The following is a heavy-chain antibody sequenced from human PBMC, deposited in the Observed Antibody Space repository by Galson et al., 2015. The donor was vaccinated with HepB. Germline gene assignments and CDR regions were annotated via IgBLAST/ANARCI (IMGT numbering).Heavy chain of an antibody. D-gene: IGHD3/OR15-3a*01. Sequence: SETLSLTCAVYGGSFSGYYWSWIRQPPGKGLEWIGEINHSGSTNYNPSLKSRVTISVDTSKNQFSLKLSSVTAADTAVYYCARASGSFEIVDWHYGMDVWGQGTTVTVSS. CDR3: ARASGSFEIVDWHYGMDV. CDR2: INHSGST. V-gene: IGHV4-34*01. CDR1: GGSFSGYY. J-gene: IGHJ6*02.